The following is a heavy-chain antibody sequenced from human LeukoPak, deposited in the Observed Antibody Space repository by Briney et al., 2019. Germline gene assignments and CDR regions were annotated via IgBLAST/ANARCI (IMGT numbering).Heavy chain of an antibody. CDR3: ARDRVVNTYYYYGMDV. V-gene: IGHV4-59*01. J-gene: IGHJ6*02. D-gene: IGHD3-3*01. CDR1: GGSISSYY. Sequence: SETLSLTCTVSGGSISSYYWNWIRQPPGKGLEWIGYIYYSGSTNYNPSLKSRLTISVDTSKNQFSLKLSSVTAVDTAVYYCARDRVVNTYYYYGMDVWGQGTTVTVSS. CDR2: IYYSGST.